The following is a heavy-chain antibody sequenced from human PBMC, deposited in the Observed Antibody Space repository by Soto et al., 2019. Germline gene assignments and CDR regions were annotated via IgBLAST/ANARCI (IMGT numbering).Heavy chain of an antibody. D-gene: IGHD6-19*01. CDR2: IYYSGST. J-gene: IGHJ4*02. CDR3: ARSGWYQLYFDY. V-gene: IGHV4-31*03. Sequence: SETLSLTCTVSGGSISSGGYYWSWIRQHPGKGLEWIGYIYYSGSTYYNPSLKSRVTISVDTSKNQFSLKLSSVTAADTAVYYCARSGWYQLYFDYWGQGTLVTVYS. CDR1: GGSISSGGYY.